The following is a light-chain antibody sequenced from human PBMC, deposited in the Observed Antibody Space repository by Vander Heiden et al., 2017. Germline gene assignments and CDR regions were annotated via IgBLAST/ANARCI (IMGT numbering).Light chain of an antibody. CDR2: GAS. V-gene: IGKV3-15*01. CDR1: QSVSSL. Sequence: EIVMTQSPATLSVSPGERATLSCRASQSVSSLLTWYQQKPGQPPRLLIYGASSRATGIPARFSGSGSGTDFTLTISSLQSEDFAVYYCQQHNNWPRTFGQGTKVEIK. J-gene: IGKJ1*01. CDR3: QQHNNWPRT.